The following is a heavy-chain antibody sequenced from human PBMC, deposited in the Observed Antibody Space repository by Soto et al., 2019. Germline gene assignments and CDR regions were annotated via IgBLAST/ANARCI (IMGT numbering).Heavy chain of an antibody. J-gene: IGHJ4*02. D-gene: IGHD2-21*01. CDR3: AIGGGDYNSFDH. CDR2: IKSDGSST. Sequence: EVQLVESGGGLVQPGGSLRLSCAASGFLFSTYWMFWVRQVPRKGLLWVSRIKSDGSSTSYADSVKGRFTISRDNTKNTLQLPMTSLRAEDTAVYYCAIGGGDYNSFDHWGQGILVTVSS. CDR1: GFLFSTYW. V-gene: IGHV3-74*01.